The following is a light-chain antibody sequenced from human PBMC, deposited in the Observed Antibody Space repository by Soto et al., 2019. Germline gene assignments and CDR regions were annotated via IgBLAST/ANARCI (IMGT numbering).Light chain of an antibody. Sequence: DIQMTQSPSTLSGSVGDRVTITCRASQTISSWLAWYQQKPGKAPKLLIYKASTLKSGVPSRFSGSGSGTEFTLTISSLQPDDFATYYCQQYNSYSFGGGTKVDIK. CDR3: QQYNSYS. V-gene: IGKV1-5*03. CDR1: QTISSW. CDR2: KAS. J-gene: IGKJ4*01.